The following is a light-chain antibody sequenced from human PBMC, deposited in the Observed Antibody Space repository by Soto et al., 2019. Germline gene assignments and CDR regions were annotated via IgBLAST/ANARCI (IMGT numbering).Light chain of an antibody. CDR1: QSISRY. J-gene: IGKJ4*01. CDR3: QQSYSTPPLT. V-gene: IGKV1-39*01. Sequence: DIQMTQSPSSLSASVGDRVTITCRASQSISRYFNWYQQKPGKAPKLLIYAASRLQSGVPARFSGSGSGTDFTLTISSLQPEDFATYYCQQSYSTPPLTFGGGTKLEIK. CDR2: AAS.